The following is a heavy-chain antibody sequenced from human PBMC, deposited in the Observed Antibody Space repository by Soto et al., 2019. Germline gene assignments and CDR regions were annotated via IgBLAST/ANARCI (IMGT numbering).Heavy chain of an antibody. V-gene: IGHV3-30*09. CDR1: GFTFSSYA. CDR3: AGGRPLAVAGNY. CDR2: ISYDGSNK. Sequence: QVQLVESGGGVVQPGRSLRLSCAASGFTFSSYAMHWVRQAPGKGLEWMAVISYDGSNKYSEDSVKGRFAISRDNTKKTLYMQMNSLRAEDTAVYYCAGGRPLAVAGNYWGQGTLVTVSS. J-gene: IGHJ4*02. D-gene: IGHD6-19*01.